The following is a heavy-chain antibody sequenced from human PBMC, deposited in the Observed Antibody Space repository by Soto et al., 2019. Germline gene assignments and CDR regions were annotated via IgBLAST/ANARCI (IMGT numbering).Heavy chain of an antibody. V-gene: IGHV1-2*02. Sequence: ASVKVPCKASGYTFTGYYMHWVRQAPGQGLEWMGWINPNSGGTNYAQKFQGRVTMTRDTSISTAYMELSRLRSDDTAVYYCARDHGSSLQYYYGMDVWGQGTTVTVSS. CDR3: ARDHGSSLQYYYGMDV. D-gene: IGHD6-6*01. CDR2: INPNSGGT. CDR1: GYTFTGYY. J-gene: IGHJ6*02.